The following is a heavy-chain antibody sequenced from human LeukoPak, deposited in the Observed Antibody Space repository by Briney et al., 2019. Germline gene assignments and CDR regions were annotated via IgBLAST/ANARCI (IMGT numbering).Heavy chain of an antibody. CDR1: GFTFRKHY. V-gene: IGHV3-11*04. J-gene: IGHJ3*02. Sequence: GGSLRLSCAASGFTFRKHYMSWIRQAPGRGPEWVAYIGASGSTIYYRDSVNGRFTISRDNAKNSLYLQMNSLRAEDTAVYYCARLDTAMDYSAFDIWGQGTMVTVSS. CDR3: ARLDTAMDYSAFDI. CDR2: IGASGSTI. D-gene: IGHD5-18*01.